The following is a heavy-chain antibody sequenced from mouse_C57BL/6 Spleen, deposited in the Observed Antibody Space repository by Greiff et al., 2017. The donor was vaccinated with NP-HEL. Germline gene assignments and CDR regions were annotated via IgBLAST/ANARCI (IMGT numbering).Heavy chain of an antibody. J-gene: IGHJ2*01. CDR2: INYDGSST. CDR1: GFTFSDYY. V-gene: IGHV5-16*01. CDR3: PRDNWDETFDY. D-gene: IGHD4-1*01. Sequence: EVQRVESEGGLVQPGSSMKLSCTASGFTFSDYYMAWVRQVPEKGLEWVANINYDGSSTYYLDSLKSRFIISRDNAKNILYLQMSSLKSEDTATYYCPRDNWDETFDYWGQGTTLTVSS.